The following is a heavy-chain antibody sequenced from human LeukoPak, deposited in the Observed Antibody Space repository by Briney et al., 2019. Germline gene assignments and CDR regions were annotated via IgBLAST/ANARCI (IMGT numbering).Heavy chain of an antibody. D-gene: IGHD6-13*01. V-gene: IGHV3-13*01. CDR3: ARAAYSSTRYSRYLDL. Sequence: GGSLRLSCAASGFTFSSYDIHCVRHTTGKGLEWVSGIGTAGEIYYPSSVKGRFTISRENAKNSLYLQMNSLRAGHTAVYYCARAAYSSTRYSRYLDLWGRGTLVTVSS. J-gene: IGHJ2*01. CDR1: GFTFSSYD. CDR2: IGTAGEI.